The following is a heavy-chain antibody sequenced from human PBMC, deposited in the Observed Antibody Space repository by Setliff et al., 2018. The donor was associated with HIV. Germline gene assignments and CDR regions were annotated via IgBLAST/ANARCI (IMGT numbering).Heavy chain of an antibody. D-gene: IGHD5-12*01. Sequence: ASVKVSCKASGYTFTYLFIHWVRLAPGRGLEWMGVINPKSGDTNYAQKFQGRVTMTRDTSISTAYMELDRLGSDDTAVYYCVRDPRFSGYAQAFDFWGQGSLVTVS. CDR2: INPKSGDT. J-gene: IGHJ4*02. CDR1: GYTFTYLF. V-gene: IGHV1-2*02. CDR3: VRDPRFSGYAQAFDF.